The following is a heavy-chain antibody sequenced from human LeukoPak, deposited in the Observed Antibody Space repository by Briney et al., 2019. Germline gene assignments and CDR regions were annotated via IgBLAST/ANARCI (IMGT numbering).Heavy chain of an antibody. D-gene: IGHD1-14*01. CDR2: IGPTGSDR. CDR3: ATETNGRHYDY. CDR1: GLTFSTSG. V-gene: IGHV3-21*06. Sequence: GGSLRLSCTASGLTFSTSGFNWVRQAPGKGLEWVASIGPTGSDRYHADSIKGRFTISRDNANNFQYLQMNSLRAEDTAVYYCATETNGRHYDYWGQGTLLTVSS. J-gene: IGHJ4*02.